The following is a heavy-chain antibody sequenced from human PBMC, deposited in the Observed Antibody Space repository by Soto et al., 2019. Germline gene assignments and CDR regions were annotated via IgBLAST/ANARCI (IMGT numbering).Heavy chain of an antibody. J-gene: IGHJ4*01. D-gene: IGHD5-18*01. CDR2: FHFSGST. Sequence: WTWLRQPPTNGLEWIGYFHFSGSTKYNPSLESRLTISADTSKNQISLTLSSVTAADTAVYYCARASGYSYGYDDFFDNWGQGTLANVSS. V-gene: IGHV4-59*01. CDR3: ARASGYSYGYDDFFDN.